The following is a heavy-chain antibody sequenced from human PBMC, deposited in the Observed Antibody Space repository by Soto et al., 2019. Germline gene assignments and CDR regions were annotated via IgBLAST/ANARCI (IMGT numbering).Heavy chain of an antibody. D-gene: IGHD2-2*01. V-gene: IGHV3-9*01. CDR3: AKDVGYCSSTSCHFDY. CDR1: GFTFDDYA. J-gene: IGHJ4*02. CDR2: ISWNSGSI. Sequence: GGSLRLSCAASGFTFDDYAMHWVRQAPGKGLEWVSGISWNSGSIGYADSVKGRFTISRDNAKNSLYLQMNSLRAEDTALYYCAKDVGYCSSTSCHFDYWGQGTLVNVSS.